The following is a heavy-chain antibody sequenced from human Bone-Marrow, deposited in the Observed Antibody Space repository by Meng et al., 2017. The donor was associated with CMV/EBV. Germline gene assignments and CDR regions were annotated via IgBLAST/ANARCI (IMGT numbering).Heavy chain of an antibody. V-gene: IGHV3-15*07. Sequence: ACGFTFSNDWMHWVRQAPGKGLEWVGRIKTKAEGWTTDYAVSVEGRFTISRDDSKNTLCLQMNNLKTEDTAVYFCATRRLTTAPYDYWGQGTLVTVSS. CDR3: ATRRLTTAPYDY. CDR2: IKTKAEGWTT. D-gene: IGHD4/OR15-4a*01. CDR1: GFTFSNDW. J-gene: IGHJ4*02.